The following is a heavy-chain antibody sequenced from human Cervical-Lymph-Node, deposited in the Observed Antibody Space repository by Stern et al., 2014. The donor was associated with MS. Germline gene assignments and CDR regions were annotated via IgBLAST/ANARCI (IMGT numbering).Heavy chain of an antibody. CDR3: ARDRWLESQYYGLDV. CDR2: ISFDGSKK. CDR1: GFTFSSYA. Sequence: VQLVESGGGVVQPGRSLRLSCAASGFTFSSYAIHWVRQAPGKGLEWGAAISFDGSKKFYADSVKGRFTISRDKSKNTVYLQMNSLTVEDTAVYVCARDRWLESQYYGLDVWGQGTTVTVSS. D-gene: IGHD5-24*01. V-gene: IGHV3-30*04. J-gene: IGHJ6*01.